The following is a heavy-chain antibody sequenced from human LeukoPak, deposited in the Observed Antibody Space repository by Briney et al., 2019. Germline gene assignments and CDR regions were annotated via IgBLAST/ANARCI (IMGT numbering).Heavy chain of an antibody. Sequence: ASVKASCKASGYTFTNYFMHWVRQAPGQGLEWMGIINPSGGSTSYAQKFQGRVTMTRDMSTSTVYMELSSLRSEDTAVYYCAQYSVYEDVDAFDIWGQGTMVTVSS. CDR1: GYTFTNYF. J-gene: IGHJ3*02. D-gene: IGHD5/OR15-5a*01. CDR3: AQYSVYEDVDAFDI. V-gene: IGHV1-46*01. CDR2: INPSGGST.